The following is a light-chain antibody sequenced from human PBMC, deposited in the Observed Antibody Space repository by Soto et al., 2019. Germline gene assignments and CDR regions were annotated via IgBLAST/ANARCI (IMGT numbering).Light chain of an antibody. Sequence: DVVMTQSPLSLPVTLGQPASISCRSSQSLVHSDGNTYLSWFLQRPGQSPRRLIYNVSNRDSRVPDRFRGSGSRTDFTLTISRVEAEDVGVYYCMQGTHWPPYTFGQGTKLEIK. V-gene: IGKV2-30*02. CDR1: QSLVHSDGNTY. CDR3: MQGTHWPPYT. J-gene: IGKJ2*01. CDR2: NVS.